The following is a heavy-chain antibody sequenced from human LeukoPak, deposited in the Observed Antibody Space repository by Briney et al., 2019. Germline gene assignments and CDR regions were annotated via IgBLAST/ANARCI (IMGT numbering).Heavy chain of an antibody. Sequence: GASVKVSCKASGYTFTSYDINWVRQAPGQGLEWMGWINPNSGGTNYAQKFQGRVTMTRDTSISTAYMELSRLRSDDTAVYYCAGGSDDFWSGYSPSYWGQGTLVTVSS. J-gene: IGHJ4*02. D-gene: IGHD3-3*01. CDR1: GYTFTSYD. CDR2: INPNSGGT. V-gene: IGHV1-2*02. CDR3: AGGSDDFWSGYSPSY.